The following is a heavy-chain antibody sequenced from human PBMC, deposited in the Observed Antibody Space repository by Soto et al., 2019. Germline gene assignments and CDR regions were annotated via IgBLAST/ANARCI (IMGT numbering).Heavy chain of an antibody. J-gene: IGHJ4*02. D-gene: IGHD6-13*01. Sequence: ASVKVSCKASGYTFTNYDINWVRQATGQGLEWMGWMNPNTGNTGYTQKFQGRVTMTRNTSINTAFMELSSLRSEDTAVYYCARASRIAVVGLKYYFDYWGQGALVTVYS. CDR2: MNPNTGNT. CDR1: GYTFTNYD. V-gene: IGHV1-8*01. CDR3: ARASRIAVVGLKYYFDY.